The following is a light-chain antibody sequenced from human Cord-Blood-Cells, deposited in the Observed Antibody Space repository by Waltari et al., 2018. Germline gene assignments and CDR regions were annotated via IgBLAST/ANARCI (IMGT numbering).Light chain of an antibody. V-gene: IGLV3-1*01. CDR1: KLGDKY. CDR3: QAWDSSTGVV. Sequence: SYALTQPPSVSVSPGQTASITCSGDKLGDKYVCWYQQKPGQSPVLVIYQDSKRPSGIPERFSGSNSGNTATLTISGTQAMDEADYYCQAWDSSTGVVFGGGTKLTVL. CDR2: QDS. J-gene: IGLJ2*01.